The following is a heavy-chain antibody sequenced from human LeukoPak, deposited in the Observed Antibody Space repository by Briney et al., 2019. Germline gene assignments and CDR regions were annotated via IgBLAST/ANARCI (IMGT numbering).Heavy chain of an antibody. J-gene: IGHJ5*02. V-gene: IGHV1-8*02. D-gene: IGHD3-3*01. Sequence: ASVKVSCKASGYTFTASYMNWVRQAPGQGLEWMGWMNANNGNTGYAQQFQGRVTMTRTTSTGTAYMELRSLRPEDTAVYYCAREIIAVDVGTSFDTWGQGSLVIVSS. CDR1: GYTFTASY. CDR2: MNANNGNT. CDR3: AREIIAVDVGTSFDT.